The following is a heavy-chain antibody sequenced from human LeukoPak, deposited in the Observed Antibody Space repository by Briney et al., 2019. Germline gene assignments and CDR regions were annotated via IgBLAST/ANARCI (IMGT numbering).Heavy chain of an antibody. D-gene: IGHD3-16*01. V-gene: IGHV4-31*03. CDR2: IYYSGST. CDR3: ARSGEFRYYDYVWGSYSADY. Sequence: PSETLSLTCTVSGGSISSGGYYWSWIRQHPGKGLEWIGYIYYSGSTYYNPSLKSRVTISVDTSKNQFSLKLSSVTAADTAVYYCARSGEFRYYDYVWGSYSADYRGQGTLVTVSS. CDR1: GGSISSGGYY. J-gene: IGHJ4*02.